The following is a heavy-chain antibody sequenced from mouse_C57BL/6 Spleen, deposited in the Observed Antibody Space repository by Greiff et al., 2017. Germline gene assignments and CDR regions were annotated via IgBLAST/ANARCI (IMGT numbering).Heavy chain of an antibody. CDR1: GYSFTSYY. Sequence: QVQLQQSGPELVKPGASVKISCKASGYSFTSYYIHWVKQRPGQGLEWIGWIYPGSGNTKYNEKFKGKATLTADTSSSTAYMQLSSLTSEDSAVYYCARRWDGPLDYWGQGTTLTVSS. CDR3: ARRWDGPLDY. J-gene: IGHJ2*01. D-gene: IGHD4-1*01. CDR2: IYPGSGNT. V-gene: IGHV1-66*01.